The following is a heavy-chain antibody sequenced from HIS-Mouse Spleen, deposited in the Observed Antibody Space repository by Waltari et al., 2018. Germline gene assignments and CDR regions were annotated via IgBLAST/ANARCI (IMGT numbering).Heavy chain of an antibody. Sequence: QVQLQQWGAGLLKPSETLSLTCAVYGGSVSGYYWSWIRQPPGTGLEWIGEINHSGSTNYNPSLKSRVTISVDTSKNQFSLKLSSVTAADTAVYYCARGTLGPDAFDIWGQGTMVTVSS. J-gene: IGHJ3*02. CDR1: GGSVSGYY. V-gene: IGHV4-34*01. CDR2: INHSGST. CDR3: ARGTLGPDAFDI.